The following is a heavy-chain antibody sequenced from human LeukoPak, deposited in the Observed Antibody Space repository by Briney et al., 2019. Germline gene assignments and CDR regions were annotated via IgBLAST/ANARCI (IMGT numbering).Heavy chain of an antibody. Sequence: GGSLRLSCAASGFTFSSYWMSWVRQAPGKGLEWVANIKQDGSEKYYVDSVKGRFTISRDNAKNSLYLQMNSLRAEDTAVYYCARERAPSGYDYHYWGQETLVTVSS. D-gene: IGHD5-12*01. V-gene: IGHV3-7*01. CDR1: GFTFSSYW. CDR2: IKQDGSEK. CDR3: ARERAPSGYDYHY. J-gene: IGHJ4*02.